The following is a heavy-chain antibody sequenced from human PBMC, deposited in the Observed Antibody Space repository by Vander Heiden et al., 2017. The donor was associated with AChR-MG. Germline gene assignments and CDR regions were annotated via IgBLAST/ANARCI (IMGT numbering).Heavy chain of an antibody. CDR3: ARSYGSGTYYPLDY. Sequence: EVQLVESGGGLVKPGGSLRLSCAASGFTFSSYSMNWVRQAPGKGLEWVSYISSSSSYIYYADSLKGRFTISRDNAKNSLYLQMDSLRAEDTAVYYCARSYGSGTYYPLDYWCQGTLVTVSS. CDR1: GFTFSSYS. V-gene: IGHV3-21*01. CDR2: ISSSSSYI. D-gene: IGHD3-10*01. J-gene: IGHJ4*02.